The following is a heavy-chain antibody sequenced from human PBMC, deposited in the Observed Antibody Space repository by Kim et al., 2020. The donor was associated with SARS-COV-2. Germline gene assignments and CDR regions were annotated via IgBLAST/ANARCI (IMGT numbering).Heavy chain of an antibody. CDR2: IYYSGST. CDR3: ARLSSSPWGYYYGMDV. CDR1: GGSISSYY. V-gene: IGHV4-59*13. Sequence: SETLSLTCTVSGGSISSYYWSWIRQPPGKGLEWIGYIYYSGSTNYNPSLKSRVTISVDTSKNQFSLKLSSVTAADTAVYYCARLSSSPWGYYYGMDVWG. J-gene: IGHJ6*02. D-gene: IGHD6-6*01.